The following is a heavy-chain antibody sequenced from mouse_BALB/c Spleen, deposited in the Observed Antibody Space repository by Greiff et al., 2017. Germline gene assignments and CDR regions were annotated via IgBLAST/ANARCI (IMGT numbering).Heavy chain of an antibody. Sequence: LVESGAELVRPGTSVKVSCKASGYAFTNYLIEWVKQRPGQGLEWIGVINPGSGGTNYNEKFKGKATLTADKSSSTAYMQLSSLTSDDSAVYFCAREGYYEAMDYWGQGTSVTVSS. V-gene: IGHV1-54*01. CDR1: GYAFTNYL. J-gene: IGHJ4*01. CDR3: AREGYYEAMDY. D-gene: IGHD1-1*01. CDR2: INPGSGGT.